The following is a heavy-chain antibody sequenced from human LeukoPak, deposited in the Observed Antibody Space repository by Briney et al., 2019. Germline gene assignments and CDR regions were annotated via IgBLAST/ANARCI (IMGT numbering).Heavy chain of an antibody. D-gene: IGHD1-20*01. CDR2: ISNGGNT. CDR1: GFTVRDNY. Sequence: GGSLRLSCAASGFTVRDNYMSWVRQDPGKGLECVSVISNGGNTYYADSVKGRFTISRDISKNTVYLQMNSLRAEDTAVYYCARDDYNWNVDAFHIWGQGTMVTVSS. J-gene: IGHJ3*02. CDR3: ARDDYNWNVDAFHI. V-gene: IGHV3-53*01.